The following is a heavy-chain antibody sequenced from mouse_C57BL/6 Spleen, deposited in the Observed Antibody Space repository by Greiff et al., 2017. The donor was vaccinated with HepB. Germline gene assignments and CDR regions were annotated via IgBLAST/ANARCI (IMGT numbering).Heavy chain of an antibody. CDR1: GFSFNTYA. Sequence: DVMLVESGGGLVQPKGSLKLSCAASGFSFNTYAMNWVRQAPGKGLEWVARIRSKSNNYATYYADSVKDRFTISRDDSESMLYLQMNNLKTEDTAMYYCVRPHDGYSAWFAYWGQGTLVTVSA. CDR3: VRPHDGYSAWFAY. J-gene: IGHJ3*01. CDR2: IRSKSNNYAT. D-gene: IGHD2-3*01. V-gene: IGHV10-1*01.